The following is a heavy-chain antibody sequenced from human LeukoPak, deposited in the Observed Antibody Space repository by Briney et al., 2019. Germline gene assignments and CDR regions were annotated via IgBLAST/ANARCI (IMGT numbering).Heavy chain of an antibody. CDR1: GFTFSSYG. CDR2: ISSSGGTT. CDR3: ARDLSGVAGYTYGRGIDY. V-gene: IGHV3-23*01. D-gene: IGHD5-18*01. J-gene: IGHJ4*02. Sequence: PGGSLRLSCAASGFTFSSYGIHWVRQAPGKGLEWVSGISSSGGTTYYADSVKGRFTISRDYSKNTLYLQMNSLRAEDTAVYYCARDLSGVAGYTYGRGIDYWGQGTLVTVSS.